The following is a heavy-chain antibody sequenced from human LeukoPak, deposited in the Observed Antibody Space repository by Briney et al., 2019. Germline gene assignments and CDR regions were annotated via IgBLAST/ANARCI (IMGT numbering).Heavy chain of an antibody. CDR3: ARDMYCSSTSCYSRGFDY. Sequence: GGSLRLSCAASGFTFSSYWMSWVRQAPGKGLEWVANIKQDGSEKYYVDSVKGRFTISRDNAKNSLYLQMNSLRAEDTAVYYCARDMYCSSTSCYSRGFDYWGQGTLVTVSS. CDR1: GFTFSSYW. V-gene: IGHV3-7*01. D-gene: IGHD2-2*01. CDR2: IKQDGSEK. J-gene: IGHJ4*02.